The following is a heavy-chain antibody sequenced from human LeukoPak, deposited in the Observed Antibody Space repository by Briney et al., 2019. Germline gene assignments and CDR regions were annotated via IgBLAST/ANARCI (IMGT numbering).Heavy chain of an antibody. D-gene: IGHD6-13*01. CDR1: GGSFSGYY. CDR2: INHSGST. CDR3: ARDSSSWYRGSFDI. J-gene: IGHJ3*02. V-gene: IGHV4-34*01. Sequence: PSETLSLTRAVYGGSFSGYYWSWIRQPPGKGLEWIGEINHSGSTNYNPSLKSRVTISVDTSKNQFSLKLSSVTAADTAVYYCARDSSSWYRGSFDIWGQGTMVTVSS.